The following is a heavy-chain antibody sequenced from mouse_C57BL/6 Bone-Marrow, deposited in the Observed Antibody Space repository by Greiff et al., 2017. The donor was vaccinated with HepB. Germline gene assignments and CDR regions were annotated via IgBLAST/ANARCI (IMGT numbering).Heavy chain of an antibody. V-gene: IGHV1-80*01. CDR3: ARRSNYYGSSYEYFDV. Sequence: QVQLQQSGAELVKPGASVKISCKASGYAFSSYWMNWVKQRPGKGLEWIGQIYPGDGDTNYNGKFKGKATLTADKSSSTAYMQLSSLTSEDSAVYFGARRSNYYGSSYEYFDVWGTGTTVTVSS. CDR2: IYPGDGDT. CDR1: GYAFSSYW. J-gene: IGHJ1*03. D-gene: IGHD1-1*01.